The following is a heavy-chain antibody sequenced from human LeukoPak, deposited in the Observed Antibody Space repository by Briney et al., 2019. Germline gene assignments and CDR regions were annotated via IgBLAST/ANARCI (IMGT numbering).Heavy chain of an antibody. CDR2: INPNSGGT. V-gene: IGHV1-2*02. Sequence: ASVKVSCKASGYTFTGYYMHWVRQAPGQGLEWMGWINPNSGGTNYAQKFQGRVTMTRDTSISTAYMELSRLRSDDTAVYYCARDYSENYYDSSGSSFWGQGTLVTVSS. CDR1: GYTFTGYY. CDR3: ARDYSENYYDSSGSSF. D-gene: IGHD3-22*01. J-gene: IGHJ4*02.